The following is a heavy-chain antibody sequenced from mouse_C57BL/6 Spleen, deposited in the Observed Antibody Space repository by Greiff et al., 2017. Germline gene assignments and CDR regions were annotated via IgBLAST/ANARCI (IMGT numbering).Heavy chain of an antibody. Sequence: EVMLVESEGGLVQPGSSMKLSCTASGFTFSDYYMAWVRQVPEKGLEWVANINYDGSSTYYLDSLKSRFIISRDNAKNILYLHMSSLKSEDTATYDCARGTTTKDWYFDVWGTGTTVTVSS. V-gene: IGHV5-16*01. J-gene: IGHJ1*03. CDR1: GFTFSDYY. CDR3: ARGTTTKDWYFDV. CDR2: INYDGSST. D-gene: IGHD1-1*01.